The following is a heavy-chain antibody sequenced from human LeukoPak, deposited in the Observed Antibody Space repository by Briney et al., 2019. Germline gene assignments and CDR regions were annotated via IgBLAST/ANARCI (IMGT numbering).Heavy chain of an antibody. CDR3: ATPKTPYYYDSSGYNFDY. CDR2: IIPIFGTA. D-gene: IGHD3-22*01. V-gene: IGHV1-69*01. J-gene: IGHJ4*02. CDR1: GGTFSSYA. Sequence: RASVNVSCKASGGTFSSYAISWVRQAPGQGLEWMGGIIPIFGTANYAQKFQGRVTITADESTSTAYMELSSLRSEDTAVYYCATPKTPYYYDSSGYNFDYWGQGTLVTVSS.